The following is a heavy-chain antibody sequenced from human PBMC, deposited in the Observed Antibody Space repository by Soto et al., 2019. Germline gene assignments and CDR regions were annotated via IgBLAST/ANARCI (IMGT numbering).Heavy chain of an antibody. CDR2: ISSSSSYI. CDR3: ARAPQGRGYCSGGSCYSGY. CDR1: GFTFSSYS. D-gene: IGHD2-15*01. V-gene: IGHV3-21*01. Sequence: GGSLRLSCAASGFTFSSYSMNWVRQAPGKELDWVSSISSSSSYIYYADSVKGRFTISRDNAKNSLYLQMNSLRAEDTAVYYCARAPQGRGYCSGGSCYSGYWGQGTLVTVSS. J-gene: IGHJ4*02.